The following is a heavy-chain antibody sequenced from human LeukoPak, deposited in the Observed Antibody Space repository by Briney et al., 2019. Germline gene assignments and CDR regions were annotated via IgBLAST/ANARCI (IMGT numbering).Heavy chain of an antibody. Sequence: SETLSLTCTVSGGSISSSSYYWGWIRQPPGKGLEWIGSIYYSGSTYYNPSLKSRVTISVDTSKNQFSLKLSSVTAADTAVYYCARDAYSYGLYYFDYWGQGTLVTVSS. D-gene: IGHD5-18*01. V-gene: IGHV4-39*02. J-gene: IGHJ4*02. CDR2: IYYSGST. CDR3: ARDAYSYGLYYFDY. CDR1: GGSISSSSYY.